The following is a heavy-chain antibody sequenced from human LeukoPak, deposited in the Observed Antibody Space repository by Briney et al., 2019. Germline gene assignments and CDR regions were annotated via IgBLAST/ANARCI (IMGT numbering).Heavy chain of an antibody. CDR2: IYYTGST. CDR3: ARVGITIFGVGPEYFQH. Sequence: SETLSLTCTVSGGSISSYYWSWIRQPPGKGLEWIGYIYYTGSTNYNPSLKSRVTISVDTSKNQFSLKLTSVTAADTAVYYCARVGITIFGVGPEYFQHWGQGTLGTVSS. J-gene: IGHJ1*01. V-gene: IGHV4-59*01. D-gene: IGHD3-3*01. CDR1: GGSISSYY.